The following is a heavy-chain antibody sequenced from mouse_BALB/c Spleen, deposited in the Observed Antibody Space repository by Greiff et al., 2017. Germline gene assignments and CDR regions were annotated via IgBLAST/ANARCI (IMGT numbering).Heavy chain of an antibody. Sequence: EVHLVESGPDLVKPSQSLSLSCTVTGYSFTSCYIRCWIRQLPGNKLEWVGYIPYNGSTNYNPAFKSLISITRDTSKNQFFLQLNAVTTEDTATYYCARGDDGYYSFAYWGQGTLVTVSA. V-gene: IGHV3-1*02. CDR3: ARGDDGYYSFAY. D-gene: IGHD2-3*01. J-gene: IGHJ3*01. CDR1: GYSFTSCYI. CDR2: IPYNGST.